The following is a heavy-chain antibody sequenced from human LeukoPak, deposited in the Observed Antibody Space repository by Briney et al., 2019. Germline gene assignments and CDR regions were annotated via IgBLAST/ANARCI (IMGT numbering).Heavy chain of an antibody. V-gene: IGHV3-21*01. CDR1: GFTFSSYT. D-gene: IGHD3-10*01. CDR3: ARDLSPVVRASPMGY. Sequence: PGGSLRLSCAASGFTFSSYTMNWVRQAPGKGLEWVSSFSRSGPYIYYADSVKGRFTISRDNAKNSLYLQMNSLRAEDTAVYYCARDLSPVVRASPMGYWGQGTLVTVSS. CDR2: FSRSGPYI. J-gene: IGHJ4*02.